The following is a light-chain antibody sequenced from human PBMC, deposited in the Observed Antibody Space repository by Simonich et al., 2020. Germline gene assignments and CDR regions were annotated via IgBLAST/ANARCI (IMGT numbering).Light chain of an antibody. V-gene: IGKV4-1*01. CDR3: QQYYSTPPYT. Sequence: DIVMTQSPDSLAVSLGEGATINCKSSQSVLYSSNNKNYLAWYQQKPGQPPKLLIYWASTRESGVPYRFSGSGSGTDFTLTISSLQAEDVAVYYCQQYYSTPPYTFGQGTKLEIK. CDR2: WAS. CDR1: QSVLYSSNNKNY. J-gene: IGKJ2*01.